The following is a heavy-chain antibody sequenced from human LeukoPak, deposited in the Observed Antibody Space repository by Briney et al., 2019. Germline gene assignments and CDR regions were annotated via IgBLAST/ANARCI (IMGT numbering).Heavy chain of an antibody. CDR3: ARSYYDRTWTFDP. D-gene: IGHD3-22*01. J-gene: IGHJ5*02. CDR2: IIPIFGTA. Sequence: SVKVSCKASGGTFSSYAISWVRQAPGQGLEWMGGIIPIFGTANYAQKFQGRVTITTDESTSTAYMELSSLRSEDTAVYYCARSYYDRTWTFDPWGQGTLVTVSS. CDR1: GGTFSSYA. V-gene: IGHV1-69*05.